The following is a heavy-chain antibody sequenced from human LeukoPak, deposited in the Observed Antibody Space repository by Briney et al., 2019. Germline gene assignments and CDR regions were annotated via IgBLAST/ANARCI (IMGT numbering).Heavy chain of an antibody. J-gene: IGHJ5*02. V-gene: IGHV4-4*07. CDR2: IYTSGST. Sequence: SETLSLTCTVSGGSISTYYWSWIRQPAGKGLEWIGRIYTSGSTNYDPSLKSRVTMSVDTSKNQFSLKLSSVTAADTAVYYCARAGVVAASINWFDPWGQGTLVTVSS. CDR1: GGSISTYY. CDR3: ARAGVVAASINWFDP. D-gene: IGHD2-15*01.